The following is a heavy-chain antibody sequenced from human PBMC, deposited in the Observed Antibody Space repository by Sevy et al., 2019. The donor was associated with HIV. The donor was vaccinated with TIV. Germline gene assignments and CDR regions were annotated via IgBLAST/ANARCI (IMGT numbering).Heavy chain of an antibody. V-gene: IGHV1-69*13. D-gene: IGHD6-19*01. J-gene: IGHJ4*02. Sequence: ASVKVSCKASGGTFSSYGISWVRQAPGQGLEWMGGIIPMLGTVNYAQKFQGRVTITADESTKTAYMELSSLRSEDTVVYYCARGGGNGWYYFDYWGQETLVTVSS. CDR1: GGTFSSYG. CDR2: IIPMLGTV. CDR3: ARGGGNGWYYFDY.